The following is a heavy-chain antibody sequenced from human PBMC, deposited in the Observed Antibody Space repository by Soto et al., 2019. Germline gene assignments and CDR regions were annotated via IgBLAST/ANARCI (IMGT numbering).Heavy chain of an antibody. CDR2: ISSSGNTV. J-gene: IGHJ4*02. CDR1: GFTFSDYY. Sequence: XGSLRLSCTASGFTFSDYYMSWIRQAPGKGLEWISYISSSGNTVYYADSVEGRFTISRDNAQNSLYLQMNNLRAEDTAVYYCARDSRVYYGSGSSVDGWGQGTLVTVSS. D-gene: IGHD3-10*01. CDR3: ARDSRVYYGSGSSVDG. V-gene: IGHV3-11*01.